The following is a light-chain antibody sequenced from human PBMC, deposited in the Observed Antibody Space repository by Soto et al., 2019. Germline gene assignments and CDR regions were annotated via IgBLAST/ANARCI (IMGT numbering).Light chain of an antibody. Sequence: EIVMTQSPATPSVSPGEKATPSFRASQSVSSNLAWYQQKPGQAPRLLIYGASTRATGIPARFSGSGSGTEFTLTISSLQSEDFAVYYCQQYNNWPRTFGQGTKVDIK. CDR2: GAS. CDR3: QQYNNWPRT. V-gene: IGKV3-15*01. J-gene: IGKJ1*01. CDR1: QSVSSN.